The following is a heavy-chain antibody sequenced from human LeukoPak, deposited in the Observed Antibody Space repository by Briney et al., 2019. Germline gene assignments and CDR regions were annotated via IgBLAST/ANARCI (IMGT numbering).Heavy chain of an antibody. J-gene: IGHJ3*02. CDR2: INPNSGGT. V-gene: IGHV1-2*02. D-gene: IGHD3-10*01. CDR3: ARVAGYYGSGSYYNPGAFDI. CDR1: GYTFTGYY. Sequence: ASVKVSCKASGYTFTGYYMHWVRQAPGQGLEWMGWINPNSGGTNYAQKFQGRVTMTRDPSISTAYMELSSLRSEDTAVYYCARVAGYYGSGSYYNPGAFDIWGQGTMVTVSS.